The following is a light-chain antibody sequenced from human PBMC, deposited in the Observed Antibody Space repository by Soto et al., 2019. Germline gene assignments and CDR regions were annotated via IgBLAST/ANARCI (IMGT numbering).Light chain of an antibody. CDR3: KQYYSTPLLT. V-gene: IGKV4-1*01. J-gene: IGKJ4*01. CDR2: WAS. CDR1: QSVLYSSNNKNY. Sequence: DIVMTQSPDSLAVSLGERATINCKSSQSVLYSSNNKNYLAWYQQKPGQPPKLLIYWASTRESGVPDRFSGSGSGTDFTLTISSLQAEDVAVYYCKQYYSTPLLTFGGGTKVEIK.